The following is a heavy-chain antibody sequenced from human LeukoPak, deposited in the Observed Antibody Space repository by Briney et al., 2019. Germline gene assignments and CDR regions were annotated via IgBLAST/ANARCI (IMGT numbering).Heavy chain of an antibody. J-gene: IGHJ5*02. V-gene: IGHV4-34*01. CDR1: GWSFNDYY. Sequence: SETLSLTCAVYGWSFNDYYWNWIRRPPGKGLEWIGEINARGDTNYNPSLESRVTISVDTSKNQFSLRLTSMIAADTALYYCARGQVPAARGYNWFDPWGQGTLVTVSS. D-gene: IGHD2-2*01. CDR2: INARGDT. CDR3: ARGQVPAARGYNWFDP.